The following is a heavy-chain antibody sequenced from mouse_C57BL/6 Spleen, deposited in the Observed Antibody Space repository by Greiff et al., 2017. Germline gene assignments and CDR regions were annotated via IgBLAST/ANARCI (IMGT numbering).Heavy chain of an antibody. Sequence: EVKLMESGGGLVKPGGSLKLSCAASGFTFSDYGMHWVRQAPEKGLEWVAYISSGSSTIYYADTVKGRFTISRYNAKNTLFLQMTSLRSEDTAIYYCASTVVAPSYAMDYWGQGTSGTVSS. CDR1: GFTFSDYG. CDR2: ISSGSSTI. CDR3: ASTVVAPSYAMDY. J-gene: IGHJ4*01. V-gene: IGHV5-17*01. D-gene: IGHD1-1*01.